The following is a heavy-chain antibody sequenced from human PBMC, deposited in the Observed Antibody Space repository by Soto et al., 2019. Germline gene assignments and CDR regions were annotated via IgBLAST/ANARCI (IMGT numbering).Heavy chain of an antibody. CDR1: GDSITSYY. Sequence: QVQLQESGPGLVKPSETLSLTCTVSGDSITSYYWSWIRQPPGKGLEWLGYIYYTGSTTYNPSLKSRVTISLDTSQNQFSLKLNSVTAADTAVYYCARHAFGSGFYYGMGVWGQGTTVTVSS. CDR2: IYYTGST. J-gene: IGHJ6*02. D-gene: IGHD3-10*01. V-gene: IGHV4-59*08. CDR3: ARHAFGSGFYYGMGV.